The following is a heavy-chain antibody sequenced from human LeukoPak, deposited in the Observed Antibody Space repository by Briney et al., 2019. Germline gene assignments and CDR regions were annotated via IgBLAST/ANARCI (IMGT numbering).Heavy chain of an antibody. Sequence: PSETLSLTCTVSGYSISSGYYWGWIRQPPRKGLEWIGSIYHSGSTYYNPSLKSRVTISVDTSKNQFSLKLSSVTAADTAVYYCARVRETTGTFDYWGQGTLVTVSS. J-gene: IGHJ4*02. D-gene: IGHD4-17*01. CDR2: IYHSGST. V-gene: IGHV4-38-2*02. CDR3: ARVRETTGTFDY. CDR1: GYSISSGYY.